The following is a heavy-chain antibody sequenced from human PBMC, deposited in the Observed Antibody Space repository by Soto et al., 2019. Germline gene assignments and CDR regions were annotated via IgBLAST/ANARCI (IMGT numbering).Heavy chain of an antibody. J-gene: IGHJ6*02. D-gene: IGHD5-12*01. CDR1: GGTFSSYT. Sequence: QVQLVQSGAEVKKPGSSVKVSCKASGGTFSSYTISWVRQAPGQGLEWMGRIIPILGIANYAQKFQGRVTITADKSTSTAYMELSSLRSEDTAVYYCAREGDGYNPDYYYYGMDVWGQGTTVTVSS. V-gene: IGHV1-69*08. CDR3: AREGDGYNPDYYYYGMDV. CDR2: IIPILGIA.